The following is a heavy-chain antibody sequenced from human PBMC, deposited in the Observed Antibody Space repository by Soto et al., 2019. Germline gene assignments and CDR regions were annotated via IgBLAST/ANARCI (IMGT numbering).Heavy chain of an antibody. CDR2: IYTSGST. CDR3: ATELYQQNDAFDI. Sequence: SETLSLTCTVSGGSISSCYWSWIRQPAGKGLEWIGRIYTSGSTNYNPSLKSRVTMSVDTSKNQFSLKLSSVTAADTAVYYCATELYQQNDAFDIWGQGTMVTVSS. J-gene: IGHJ3*02. V-gene: IGHV4-4*07. CDR1: GGSISSCY. D-gene: IGHD2-2*01.